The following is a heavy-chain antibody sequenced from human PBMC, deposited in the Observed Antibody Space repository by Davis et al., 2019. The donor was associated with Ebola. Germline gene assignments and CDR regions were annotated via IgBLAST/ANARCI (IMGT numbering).Heavy chain of an antibody. CDR1: GGSFSGYY. J-gene: IGHJ5*01. Sequence: MPSETLSLTCAVSGGSFSGYYWTWIRQSPGRGLETIGEVSHTGSTKYNPSHKSRVAISVDSSQNQISLRLTSVTAADTAVYYCARTTKTNVEDSGLGYNFFDSWGQGTLVSVSS. V-gene: IGHV4-34*01. CDR3: ARTTKTNVEDSGLGYNFFDS. CDR2: VSHTGST. D-gene: IGHD5-18*01.